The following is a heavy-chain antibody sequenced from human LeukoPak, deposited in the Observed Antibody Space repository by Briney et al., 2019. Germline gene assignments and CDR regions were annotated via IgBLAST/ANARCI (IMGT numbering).Heavy chain of an antibody. Sequence: GGSLRLSCAASGFTYSSYAMSWVRQAPGKGLEWVSAISGSGGSPYYADSVKGRFTISRDNSKNTLYLQMNSLRAEDTAIYYCAKSRWSELLIYFDYWGQGTLVTVSS. D-gene: IGHD1-26*01. CDR3: AKSRWSELLIYFDY. CDR2: ISGSGGSP. V-gene: IGHV3-23*01. CDR1: GFTYSSYA. J-gene: IGHJ4*02.